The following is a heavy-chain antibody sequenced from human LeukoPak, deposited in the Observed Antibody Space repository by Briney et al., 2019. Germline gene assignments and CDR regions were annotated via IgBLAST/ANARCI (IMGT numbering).Heavy chain of an antibody. J-gene: IGHJ4*02. Sequence: SVKVSCKASGGTFSSYAISWVRQAPGQGLEWMGGIIPIFGTANYAQKFQGRVTITADKSTSTAYMELSSLRSEDTAVYYCVPEVVPAARGEKTTVTSGYWGQGTLVTVSS. CDR2: IIPIFGTA. CDR3: VPEVVPAARGEKTTVTSGY. V-gene: IGHV1-69*06. CDR1: GGTFSSYA. D-gene: IGHD2-2*01.